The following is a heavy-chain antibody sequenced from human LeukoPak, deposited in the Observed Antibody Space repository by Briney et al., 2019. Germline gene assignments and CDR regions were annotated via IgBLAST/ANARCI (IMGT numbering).Heavy chain of an antibody. CDR1: GYTFITYG. D-gene: IGHD5-24*01. CDR2: IRPYNGNT. J-gene: IGHJ4*02. CDR3: ARDGGYNWSGGVY. V-gene: IGHV1-18*01. Sequence: ASVKVSCKASGYTFITYGISWVRQAPGQGLEWMGWIRPYNGNTKYAQKFQDRVTMTTDTSRSTAYMGLRSLRSDDTAVYYCARDGGYNWSGGVYWGQGTLVTVSS.